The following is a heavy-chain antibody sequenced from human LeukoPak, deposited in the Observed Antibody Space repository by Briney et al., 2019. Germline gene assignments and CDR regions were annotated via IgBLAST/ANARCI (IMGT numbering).Heavy chain of an antibody. Sequence: SVKVSCKASGGTFSSYAISWVRQAPGQGLEWMGGIIPIFGTANYAQKFQGRVTITADESTSTAYMELSSLRSEDTAVYYCARDRDIVVVPAAIGYHGMDVWGKGTTVTVSS. D-gene: IGHD2-2*01. CDR2: IIPIFGTA. CDR3: ARDRDIVVVPAAIGYHGMDV. V-gene: IGHV1-69*13. J-gene: IGHJ6*04. CDR1: GGTFSSYA.